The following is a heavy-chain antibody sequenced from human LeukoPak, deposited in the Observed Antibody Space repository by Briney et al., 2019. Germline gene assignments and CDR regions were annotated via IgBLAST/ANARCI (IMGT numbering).Heavy chain of an antibody. CDR2: ICYSRSP. V-gene: IGHV4-30-4*01. Sequence: SETLSLTCTVSGGSVTSGDYYWDWVRQPPGKGLEWIGYICYSRSPYYNPSLKSRTTISIDASKNQVSLRLTSVTGADTAVYYCARARVGSSLIFDYWGRGTLVTVSS. CDR1: GGSVTSGDYY. J-gene: IGHJ4*02. CDR3: ARARVGSSLIFDY. D-gene: IGHD6-13*01.